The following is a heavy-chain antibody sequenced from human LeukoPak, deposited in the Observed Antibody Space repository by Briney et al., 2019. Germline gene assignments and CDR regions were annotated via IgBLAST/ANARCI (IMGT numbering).Heavy chain of an antibody. J-gene: IGHJ3*02. CDR2: INHSGST. V-gene: IGHV4-34*01. Sequence: SETLSLTCAVYGGSFSGYYWSWIRQPPGKGLEWIGEINHSGSTNYNPSLKSRVTISVDTSKNQFSLKLSSVTAADTAVYYCARVSRAGIVVVPAPSFDIWGQGTMVTVSS. CDR1: GGSFSGYY. D-gene: IGHD2-2*01. CDR3: ARVSRAGIVVVPAPSFDI.